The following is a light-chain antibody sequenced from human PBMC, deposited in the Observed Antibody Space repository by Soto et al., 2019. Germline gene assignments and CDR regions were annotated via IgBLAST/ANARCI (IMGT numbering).Light chain of an antibody. CDR2: DVS. J-gene: IGLJ2*01. CDR1: SSDIGAYNY. CDR3: ISFTSSNTGV. V-gene: IGLV2-14*03. Sequence: QSVLTQPASVSGSPGQSITISCTGTSSDIGAYNYVSWYQQHPGKAPKLMIYDVSNRPSGVSDRFSGSKSGNTASLTISGLQAEDEADYYCISFTSSNTGVFGGGTKLT.